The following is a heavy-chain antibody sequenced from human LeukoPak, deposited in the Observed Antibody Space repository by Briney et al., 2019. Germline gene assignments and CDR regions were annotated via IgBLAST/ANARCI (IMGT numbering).Heavy chain of an antibody. CDR3: AKGDSGTYPYYFDY. D-gene: IGHD1-26*01. J-gene: IGHJ4*02. CDR1: GFTFSSYA. Sequence: PGGSLRLSCAASGFTFSSYAMHWVRQAPGKGLEWVAVISYDGSNKYYADSVKGRFTISRDNSKNTLYLQMNSLRAEDTAVYYCAKGDSGTYPYYFDYWGQGTLVTVSS. V-gene: IGHV3-30*07. CDR2: ISYDGSNK.